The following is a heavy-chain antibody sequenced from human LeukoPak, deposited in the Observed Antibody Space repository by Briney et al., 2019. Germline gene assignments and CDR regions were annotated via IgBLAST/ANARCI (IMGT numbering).Heavy chain of an antibody. V-gene: IGHV4-31*03. Sequence: SETLSLTCTVPGGSISSGGYYWSWIRQHPGRGLEWIGYIYYSGSTYYNPSLKSRVTISVDTSKNQFSLKLSSVTAADTAVYYCARSDPRYGDYDYWGQGTLVTVSS. CDR2: IYYSGST. CDR1: GGSISSGGYY. J-gene: IGHJ4*02. CDR3: ARSDPRYGDYDY. D-gene: IGHD4-17*01.